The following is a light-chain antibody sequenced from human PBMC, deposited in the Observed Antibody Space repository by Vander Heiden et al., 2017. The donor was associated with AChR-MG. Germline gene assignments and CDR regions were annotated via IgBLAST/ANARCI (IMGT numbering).Light chain of an antibody. Sequence: QSVLTQPPSASGTPGQRVTISCSGSSSNIGSNTVNWYQQLPGTAPKLLIYSNNQRPSGVPDRFSDSKSGTSASLAISGLQSEDEADYYCAAWDDSLNGRLVFGGGTKLTVL. CDR2: SNN. CDR3: AAWDDSLNGRLV. J-gene: IGLJ3*02. V-gene: IGLV1-44*01. CDR1: SSNIGSNT.